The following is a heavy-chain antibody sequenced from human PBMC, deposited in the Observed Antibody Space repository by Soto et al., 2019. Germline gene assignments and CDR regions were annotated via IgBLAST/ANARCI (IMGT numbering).Heavy chain of an antibody. V-gene: IGHV4-39*01. CDR2: IYYSGDT. CDR1: GFSLSSGTYY. J-gene: IGHJ4*02. D-gene: IGHD6-6*01. CDR3: ARHGRTSGSFSTSSVRTEFDY. Sequence: PSETLSLTCTVSGFSLSSGTYYWGWVRQSPGKGLEWIGTIYYSGDTYYKPSLKSRVTISIDTSKNQFSLKLNSVTAADTAVYFCARHGRTSGSFSTSSVRTEFDYWGQGTLVTVSS.